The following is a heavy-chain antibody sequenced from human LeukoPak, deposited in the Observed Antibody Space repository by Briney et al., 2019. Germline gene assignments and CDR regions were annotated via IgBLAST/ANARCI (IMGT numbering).Heavy chain of an antibody. CDR3: ARDGAPYYDSSGYYGASFDY. V-gene: IGHV1-2*02. Sequence: ASVKVSCKASGYTLTGHYMHWVRQAPGQGLEWMGCINPNSGGTNYAQKFQGRVTMTRDTSISTAYMELSRLRSDDTAVYYCARDGAPYYDSSGYYGASFDYWGQGTLVTVSS. J-gene: IGHJ4*02. D-gene: IGHD3-22*01. CDR2: INPNSGGT. CDR1: GYTLTGHY.